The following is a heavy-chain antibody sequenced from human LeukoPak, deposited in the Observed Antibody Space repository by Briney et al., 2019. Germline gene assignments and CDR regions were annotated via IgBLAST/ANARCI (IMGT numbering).Heavy chain of an antibody. CDR1: GGSISRGNCY. CDR2: IYTSGST. D-gene: IGHD6-13*01. Sequence: SETLSLTCSVSGGSISRGNCYWSWIRQPAGKGLEWIGRIYTSGSTNYNPSLKSRVTISVDTSKNQFSLKLSSVTAADTAVYYCARDNYSSSWYHYFDYWGQGTLVTVSS. V-gene: IGHV4-61*02. J-gene: IGHJ4*02. CDR3: ARDNYSSSWYHYFDY.